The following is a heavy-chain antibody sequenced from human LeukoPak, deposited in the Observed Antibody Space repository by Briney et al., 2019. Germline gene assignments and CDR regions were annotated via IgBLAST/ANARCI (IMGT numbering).Heavy chain of an antibody. CDR3: ARARHYDNSGSNLFDY. Sequence: GGSLRLSCAASGFTFSSYAMHWVRQAPGKGLEWVAVISYDGSNKYYADSVKGRFTISGDNAKNSLYLQMNSLRAEDTAVYYCARARHYDNSGSNLFDYWGQGTLVTVSS. CDR2: ISYDGSNK. J-gene: IGHJ4*02. V-gene: IGHV3-30-3*01. D-gene: IGHD3-22*01. CDR1: GFTFSSYA.